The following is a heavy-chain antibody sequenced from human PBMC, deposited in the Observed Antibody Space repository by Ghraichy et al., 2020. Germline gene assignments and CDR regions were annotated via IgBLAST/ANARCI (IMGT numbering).Heavy chain of an antibody. Sequence: GALRLSCVGSGFTFSSYSMNWVRQSPGKGLEWVSYITSSSRNTFYADSVKGRFTISRDNAQNSLSLQMNSLRDEDTAVYYCARGSRVVRFYYYDGMDVWGQGTTVTVSS. J-gene: IGHJ6*02. D-gene: IGHD4-23*01. CDR3: ARGSRVVRFYYYDGMDV. CDR2: ITSSSRNT. V-gene: IGHV3-48*02. CDR1: GFTFSSYS.